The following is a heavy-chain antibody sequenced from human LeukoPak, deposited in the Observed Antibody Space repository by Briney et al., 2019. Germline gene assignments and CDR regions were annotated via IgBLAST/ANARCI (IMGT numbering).Heavy chain of an antibody. V-gene: IGHV4-34*01. J-gene: IGHJ6*03. CDR3: ARGYSSSWYFYYYMDV. CDR2: INHSGST. Sequence: SETLSLTCAVYGGSFSGYYWSWIRQPPGKGLEWIGEINHSGSTNYNPSLKSRVTISVDTSKNQFSLKLSSVTATDTAVYYCARGYSSSWYFYYYMDVWGKGTTVTVSS. CDR1: GGSFSGYY. D-gene: IGHD6-13*01.